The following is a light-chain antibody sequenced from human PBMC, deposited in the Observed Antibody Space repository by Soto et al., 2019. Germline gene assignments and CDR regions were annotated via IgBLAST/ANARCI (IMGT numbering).Light chain of an antibody. V-gene: IGKV1-39*01. CDR2: AAS. Sequence: DMQVTQSPSSLSASVGDRVTITCRASQSISTYLNWYQQKPGKAPKLLIYAASSLQSGVPSRFSGSGSGTDFTLTINSLQPEDFGTYYCQESHRDLLIFGPGTKVEIK. J-gene: IGKJ3*01. CDR3: QESHRDLLI. CDR1: QSISTY.